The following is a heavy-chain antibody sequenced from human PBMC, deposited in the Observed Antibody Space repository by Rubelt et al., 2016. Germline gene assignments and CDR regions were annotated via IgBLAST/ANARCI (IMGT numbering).Heavy chain of an antibody. V-gene: IGHV3-21*04. CDR2: ISSSSSYI. CDR1: EFSFSSYS. J-gene: IGHJ6*02. Sequence: EVQLVESGGTLVKPGGSLRLSCAASEFSFSSYSMNWVRQAPGKGLEWVSSISSSSSYIYYADSVKGRFTISRDNAKNTLYLQMNSLRAEDTALYYCAKDVRTSSSVWGQGTTVTVSS. D-gene: IGHD6-13*01. CDR3: AKDVRTSSSV.